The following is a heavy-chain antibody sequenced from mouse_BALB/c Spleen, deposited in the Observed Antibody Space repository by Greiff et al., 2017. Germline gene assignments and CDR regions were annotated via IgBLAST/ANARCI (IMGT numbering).Heavy chain of an antibody. CDR3: VREGLDYDGAAWFAY. CDR2: IRSKSNNYAT. D-gene: IGHD2-4*01. J-gene: IGHJ3*01. CDR1: GFTFNTYA. Sequence: GGGLVQPKGSLKLSCAASGFTFNTYAMNWVRQAPGKGLEWVARIRSKSNNYATYYADSVKDRFTISRDDSQSMLYLQMNNLKTEDTAMYYCVREGLDYDGAAWFAYWGQGTLVTVSA. V-gene: IGHV10-1*02.